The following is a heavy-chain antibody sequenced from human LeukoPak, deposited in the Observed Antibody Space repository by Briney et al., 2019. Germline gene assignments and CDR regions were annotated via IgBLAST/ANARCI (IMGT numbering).Heavy chain of an antibody. CDR1: GFTFSSYA. CDR2: VSASGGTT. Sequence: GGSLRLSCTASGFTFSSYAMSWVRQAPGKGLEWVSAVSASGGTTYYADSVKGRFTISRDNSKNTLYLQMNSLRAEDTAVYYCVNDLARRGGYWGQGTLVTVSA. V-gene: IGHV3-23*01. D-gene: IGHD3-16*01. CDR3: VNDLARRGGY. J-gene: IGHJ4*02.